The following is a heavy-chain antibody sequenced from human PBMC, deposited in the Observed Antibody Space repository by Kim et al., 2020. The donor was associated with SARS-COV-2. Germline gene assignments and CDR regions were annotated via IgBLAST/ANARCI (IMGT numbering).Heavy chain of an antibody. CDR1: GGSISSCFNY. CDR3: ARLPHDSSVYGDS. D-gene: IGHD3-22*01. Sequence: SETLSLTCTVSGGSISSCFNYWGWIRQPPGKGLEWIGSVYHSGSTYDSSSLKSRVTVSVDTSKNEFYLKVTSVTAADTAVYFCARLPHDSSVYGDSWGPGILVTVSP. V-gene: IGHV4-39*07. J-gene: IGHJ4*02. CDR2: VYHSGST.